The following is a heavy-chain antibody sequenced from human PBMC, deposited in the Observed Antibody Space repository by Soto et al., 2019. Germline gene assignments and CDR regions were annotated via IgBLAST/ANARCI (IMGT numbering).Heavy chain of an antibody. J-gene: IGHJ3*02. CDR1: GDSISSYY. Sequence: PSETLSLTCTVSGDSISSYYWSWIRQPAGKGLEWIGRIYTSGSTNYNPSLKSRVTMSVDTSKNQFSLKLSSVTAADTAVYYCARVTYYYDSSGYYRGGAFDIWGQGTMVTVSS. V-gene: IGHV4-4*07. CDR3: ARVTYYYDSSGYYRGGAFDI. D-gene: IGHD3-22*01. CDR2: IYTSGST.